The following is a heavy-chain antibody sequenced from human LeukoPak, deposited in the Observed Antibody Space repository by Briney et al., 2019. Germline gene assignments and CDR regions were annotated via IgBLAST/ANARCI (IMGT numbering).Heavy chain of an antibody. D-gene: IGHD6-6*01. Sequence: PSETLSLTCTVSGGSISSYYWSWIRQPPGKGLEWIGYIYYSGSTNYNPSLKSRVTISVDMSKNQFSLKLSSVTAAATAIYYCARAGAEYSSSSYFDYWGQGTLVTVSS. CDR3: ARAGAEYSSSSYFDY. CDR2: IYYSGST. V-gene: IGHV4-59*01. J-gene: IGHJ4*02. CDR1: GGSISSYY.